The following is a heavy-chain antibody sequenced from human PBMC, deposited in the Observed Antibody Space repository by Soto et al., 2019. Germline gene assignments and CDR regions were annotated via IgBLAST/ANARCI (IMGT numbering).Heavy chain of an antibody. J-gene: IGHJ6*03. D-gene: IGHD3-10*01. V-gene: IGHV4-59*01. CDR2: IYYSGST. Sequence: SETLSLTCTVSGGSISSYYWSWIRQPPGKGLEWIGYIYYSGSTNYNPSLKSRVTISVDTSKNQFSLKLSSVTAADTAVYYCARVYYGSGSYWGYYYYYMDVWGKGTTVTVSS. CDR3: ARVYYGSGSYWGYYYYYMDV. CDR1: GGSISSYY.